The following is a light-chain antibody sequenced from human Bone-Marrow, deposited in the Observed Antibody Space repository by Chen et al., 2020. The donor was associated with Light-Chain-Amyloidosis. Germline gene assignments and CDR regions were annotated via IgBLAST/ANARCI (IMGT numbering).Light chain of an antibody. CDR2: QVD. Sequence: QSALTQPPSSSGSPGASVTLSCTGTSGDVGGYKYVSWYQQYPGNAPTLIIFQVDKRPSGVPDRYSGSRSGNTASLTVSGLQAEDEADYYCCSYAGRNNEVVFGGGTKLTVL. CDR1: SGDVGGYKY. V-gene: IGLV2-8*01. J-gene: IGLJ2*01. CDR3: CSYAGRNNEVV.